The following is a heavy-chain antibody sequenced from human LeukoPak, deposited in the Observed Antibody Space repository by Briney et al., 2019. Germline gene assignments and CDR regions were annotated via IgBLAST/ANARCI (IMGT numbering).Heavy chain of an antibody. J-gene: IGHJ6*03. CDR1: GFTFSSYA. V-gene: IGHV3-23*01. CDR2: ISGSGGST. CDR3: AKPTYYYYYYMDV. Sequence: GRSLRLSCAASGFTFSSYAMSWVRQAPGKGLEWVSAISGSGGSTYYADSVKGRFTISRDNSKNTLYLQMNSLRAEDTAVYYCAKPTYYYYYYMDVWGKGTTVTVSS.